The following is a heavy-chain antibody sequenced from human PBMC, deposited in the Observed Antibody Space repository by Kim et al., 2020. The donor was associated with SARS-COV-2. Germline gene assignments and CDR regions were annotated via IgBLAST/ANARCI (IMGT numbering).Heavy chain of an antibody. CDR1: GYSFTSYW. CDR3: VRDDSSSSRGYYYGMDV. V-gene: IGHV5-51*01. J-gene: IGHJ6*02. CDR2: IYPGDSDT. D-gene: IGHD6-6*01. Sequence: GESLKISCKGSGYSFTSYWIGWVRQMPGKGLEWMGIIYPGDSDTRYSPSFQGQVTISADKSISTAYLQWSSLKASDTAMYYCVRDDSSSSRGYYYGMDVWGQGTTVTVSS.